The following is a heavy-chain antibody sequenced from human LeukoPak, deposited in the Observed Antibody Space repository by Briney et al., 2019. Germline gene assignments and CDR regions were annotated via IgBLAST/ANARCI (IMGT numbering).Heavy chain of an antibody. V-gene: IGHV4-59*08. CDR3: ARAGNYDILTGYSLFAFDI. Sequence: SETLSLTCTVSGGSISSYYWSWIRQPPGKGLEWIGYIYYSGSTNYNPSLTSRVTISVDTSKNQFSLKLSSVTAADTAVYYCARAGNYDILTGYSLFAFDIWGQGTMVTVSS. CDR2: IYYSGST. D-gene: IGHD3-9*01. CDR1: GGSISSYY. J-gene: IGHJ3*02.